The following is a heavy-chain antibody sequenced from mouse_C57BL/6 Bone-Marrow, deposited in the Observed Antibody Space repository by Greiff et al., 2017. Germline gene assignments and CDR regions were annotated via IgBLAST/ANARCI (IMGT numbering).Heavy chain of an antibody. J-gene: IGHJ3*01. Sequence: EVKLEESGGDLVKPGGSLKLSCAASGFTFSSYGMSWVRQTPDKRLEWVATISSGGSYTYYPDSVKGRFTISRDNAKNILYLQMSSLKSEDTAMYYCAREDYYGSMFAYWGQGTLVTVSA. CDR1: GFTFSSYG. CDR3: AREDYYGSMFAY. V-gene: IGHV5-6*02. D-gene: IGHD1-1*01. CDR2: ISSGGSYT.